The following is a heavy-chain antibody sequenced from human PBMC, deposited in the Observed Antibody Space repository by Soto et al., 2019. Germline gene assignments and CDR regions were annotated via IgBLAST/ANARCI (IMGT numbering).Heavy chain of an antibody. CDR1: GYSISSGSY. D-gene: IGHD2-15*01. V-gene: IGHV4-38-2*02. CDR2: IYHGGTT. CDR3: AKDNVMVVACSTFDY. J-gene: IGHJ4*01. Sequence: SETLSLTCTVSGYSISSGSYWGWIRQPPGKGLEWIASIYHGGTTFYNPSLKSRVTVSVDKSNNQFSLKLRSVTAADTAVYYCAKDNVMVVACSTFDYWGHGTLVTVS.